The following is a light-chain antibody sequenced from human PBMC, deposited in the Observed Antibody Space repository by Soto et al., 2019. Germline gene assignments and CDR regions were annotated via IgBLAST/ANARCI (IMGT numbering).Light chain of an antibody. CDR1: DVGGSNL. CDR3: SSYAGSATV. V-gene: IGLV2-23*01. J-gene: IGLJ2*01. Sequence: QSALTQPASVSGSPGQSITISCTGSDVGGSNLVSWYQQHPGKAPKLMIYEGTKRPSGVSNRFSGSKSGNTASLTISGLRAEDEADYYCSSYAGSATVFGGGTKVTVL. CDR2: EGT.